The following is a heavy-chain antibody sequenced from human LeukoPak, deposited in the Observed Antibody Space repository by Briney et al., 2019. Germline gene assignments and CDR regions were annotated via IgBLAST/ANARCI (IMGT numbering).Heavy chain of an antibody. Sequence: SETLSLTCTVSGYSVSSGYYWGWIRQPPGKGLEWIGRIYTSGSTNYNPSLKSRVTISVDTSKNQFSLKLSSVTAADTAVYYCARGKSKFDYWGQGTLVTVSS. CDR1: GYSVSSGYY. V-gene: IGHV4-38-2*02. J-gene: IGHJ4*02. CDR3: ARGKSKFDY. CDR2: IYTSGST.